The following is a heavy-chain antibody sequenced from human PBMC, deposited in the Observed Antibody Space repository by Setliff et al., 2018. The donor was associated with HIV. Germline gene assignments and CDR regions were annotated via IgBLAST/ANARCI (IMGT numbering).Heavy chain of an antibody. V-gene: IGHV1-18*01. D-gene: IGHD3-22*01. J-gene: IGHJ3*02. Sequence: ASVKVSCKASNYTFTVSGISWVRQAPGQGLEWMGWISAYNGYATYTQQFQGRVTMTTDTSTSTAYMDLRSLRSDGTAVYFCARDPTRSPITMRNDAFDIWGQGTMVTVSS. CDR2: ISAYNGYA. CDR1: NYTFTVSG. CDR3: ARDPTRSPITMRNDAFDI.